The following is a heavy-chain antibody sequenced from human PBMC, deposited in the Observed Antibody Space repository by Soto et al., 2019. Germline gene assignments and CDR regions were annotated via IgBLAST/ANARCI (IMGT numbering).Heavy chain of an antibody. Sequence: EVQLVESGGGLVQPGGSLRLSCKASGFTFRNYDMHWVRQGTGKGLEWVSGISAAGDPDYADSVEGRFTISRENAQNSFFLQMNSLRDGDTAVYYCARTDRDFYGLDVWGQGTTVIVSS. CDR2: ISAAGDP. V-gene: IGHV3-13*05. J-gene: IGHJ6*02. CDR3: ARTDRDFYGLDV. CDR1: GFTFRNYD.